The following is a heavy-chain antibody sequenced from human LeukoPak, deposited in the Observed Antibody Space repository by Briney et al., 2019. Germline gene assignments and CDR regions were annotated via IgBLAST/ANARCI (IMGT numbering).Heavy chain of an antibody. D-gene: IGHD3-22*01. CDR3: ASSSTSGYYYDSSGFEYFQH. CDR1: GGTFSSYA. Sequence: SVTVSCKAFGGTFSSYAISWVRQAPGQGLEWMGGIIPIFGTANYAQKFQGRVTITADESTSTAYMELSSLRSEDTAVYYCASSSTSGYYYDSSGFEYFQHWGQGTLVTVSS. CDR2: IIPIFGTA. V-gene: IGHV1-69*01. J-gene: IGHJ1*01.